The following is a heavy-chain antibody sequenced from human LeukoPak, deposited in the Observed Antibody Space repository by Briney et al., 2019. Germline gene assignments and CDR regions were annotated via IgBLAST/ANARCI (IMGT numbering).Heavy chain of an antibody. D-gene: IGHD3-3*01. CDR1: GFTFSSYA. CDR3: AKSKLRFLEWLLYRGAFDI. CDR2: ISGSGGST. J-gene: IGHJ3*02. V-gene: IGHV3-23*01. Sequence: GESLRLSCAASGFTFSSYAMSWVRQAPGKGLEWVSAISGSGGSTYYADSVKGRFTISRDNSKNTLYLQMNSLRAEDTAVYYCAKSKLRFLEWLLYRGAFDIWGQGTMVTVSS.